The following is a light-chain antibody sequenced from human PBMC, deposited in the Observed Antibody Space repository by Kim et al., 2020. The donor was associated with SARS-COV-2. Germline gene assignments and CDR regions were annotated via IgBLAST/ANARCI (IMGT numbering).Light chain of an antibody. Sequence: EIVMTQSPATLSVSPGERATLSCRASQDIGSGLSWYQQKPGQAPRVLICGASTRAAGIPARFSGSGSGTEFTLTSSSLQSDDFANYYWQQYGYWRAFGQGTRLEIK. CDR1: QDIGSG. CDR3: QQYGYWRA. CDR2: GAS. V-gene: IGKV3-15*01. J-gene: IGKJ5*01.